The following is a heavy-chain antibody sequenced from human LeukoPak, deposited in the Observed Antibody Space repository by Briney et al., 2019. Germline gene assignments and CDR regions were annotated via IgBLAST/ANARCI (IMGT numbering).Heavy chain of an antibody. CDR2: TYYSGST. CDR1: GGSISSYY. CDR3: ARGSGSYPPQALFDY. Sequence: SETLSLTCTVSGGSISSYYWSWIRQPPGKGLEWIGYTYYSGSTNYNPSLKSRVTISVDTSKNQFSLKLSSVTAADTAVYYCARGSGSYPPQALFDYWGQGTLVTVSS. J-gene: IGHJ4*02. D-gene: IGHD3-10*01. V-gene: IGHV4-59*01.